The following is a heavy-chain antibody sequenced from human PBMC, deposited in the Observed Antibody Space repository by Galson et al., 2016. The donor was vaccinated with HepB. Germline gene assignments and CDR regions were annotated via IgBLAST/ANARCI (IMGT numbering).Heavy chain of an antibody. Sequence: SLRLSCAASGFTFRTQSMNWVRQAPGKGLEWVASITSTSYDIKYADSVKGRFTISRDNARNSLYLEMNSLRVEDTAVYYCARGAGGTDCRHWFDPWGQGTLVTVSS. V-gene: IGHV3-21*01. CDR3: ARGAGGTDCRHWFDP. D-gene: IGHD3-16*01. J-gene: IGHJ5*02. CDR2: ITSTSYDI. CDR1: GFTFRTQS.